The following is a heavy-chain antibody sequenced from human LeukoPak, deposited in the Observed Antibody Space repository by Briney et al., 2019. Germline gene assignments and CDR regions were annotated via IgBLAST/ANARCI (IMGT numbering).Heavy chain of an antibody. Sequence: ASVKVSCKASGYTFTGYYIHWVRHWVRQAPGQGLEWMGWINPNNGGTNCAQKFLGRVTMTRDTSISTAYMELSRLRSDDTAVYYCARAVVPAAHDYWGQGTLVTVSS. J-gene: IGHJ4*01. CDR1: GYTFTGYY. CDR3: ARAVVPAAHDY. V-gene: IGHV1-2*02. CDR2: INPNNGGT. D-gene: IGHD2-2*01.